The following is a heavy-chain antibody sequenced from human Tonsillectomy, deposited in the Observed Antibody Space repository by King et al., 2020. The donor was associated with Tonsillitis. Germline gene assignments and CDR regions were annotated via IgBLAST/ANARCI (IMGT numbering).Heavy chain of an antibody. V-gene: IGHV3-30*03. Sequence: VQLVESGGGLVQPGRSLRLSCAASGFTFSNYGMHWVRQAPGKGLEWVAVISYDGSNKYYADSVKGRFTISRDNSKNTLDLQMKSLRAEDTAVFYCAGSAWWLPPDDHYGMDVWGQGTTVIVSS. J-gene: IGHJ6*02. CDR3: AGSAWWLPPDDHYGMDV. CDR2: ISYDGSNK. CDR1: GFTFSNYG. D-gene: IGHD2-21*01.